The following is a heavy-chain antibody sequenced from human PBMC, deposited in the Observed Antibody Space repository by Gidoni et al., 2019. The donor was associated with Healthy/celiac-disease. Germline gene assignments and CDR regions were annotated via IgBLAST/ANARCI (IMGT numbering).Heavy chain of an antibody. D-gene: IGHD2-15*01. CDR2: IYYSGST. CDR3: ASGYCSGGSCFDY. J-gene: IGHJ4*02. V-gene: IGHV4-59*01. Sequence: QVQLQESGPGLVKPSETLSLTCTVSGGSISSYYWSWIRQPPGKGLEWIGYIYYSGSTTYNPSLKSRVTISVDTSKNQFSLKLSSVTAADTAVYYCASGYCSGGSCFDYWGQGTLVTVSS. CDR1: GGSISSYY.